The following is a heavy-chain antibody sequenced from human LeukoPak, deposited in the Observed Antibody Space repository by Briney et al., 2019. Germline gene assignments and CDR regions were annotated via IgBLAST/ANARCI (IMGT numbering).Heavy chain of an antibody. Sequence: ASVKVSCKASGYTFTGYYMHWVRQAPGQGLEWMGWINPNSGGTNYAQKFQGRVTMTRDTSISTAYMELSRLRSDDTAVYYCARDMRRGSYWFDYWGQGTLVTVSS. V-gene: IGHV1-2*02. J-gene: IGHJ4*02. CDR3: ARDMRRGSYWFDY. CDR1: GYTFTGYY. D-gene: IGHD1-26*01. CDR2: INPNSGGT.